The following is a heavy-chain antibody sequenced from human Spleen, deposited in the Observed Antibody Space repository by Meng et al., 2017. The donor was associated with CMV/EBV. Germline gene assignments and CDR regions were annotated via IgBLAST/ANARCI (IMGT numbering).Heavy chain of an antibody. CDR2: ISYDGSNK. V-gene: IGHV3-30-3*01. J-gene: IGHJ6*02. D-gene: IGHD3-3*01. CDR1: GFTFSSYA. CDR3: AKDRIRFLEWLLPESGYYGMDV. Sequence: GESLKISCAASGFTFSSYAMHWVRQAPGKGLEWVAVISYDGSNKYYADSVKGRFTISRDNAKNSLYLQMNSLRAEDTAVYYCAKDRIRFLEWLLPESGYYGMDVWGQGTTVTVSS.